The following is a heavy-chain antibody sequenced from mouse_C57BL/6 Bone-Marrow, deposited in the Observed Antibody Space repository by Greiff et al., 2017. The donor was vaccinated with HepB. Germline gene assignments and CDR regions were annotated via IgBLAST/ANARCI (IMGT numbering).Heavy chain of an antibody. Sequence: EVNVVESGGGLVKPGGSLKLSCAASGFTFSSYTMSWVRQTPEKRLEWVATISGGGGNTYYPDSVKGRFTISRDNAKNTLYLQMSSLRSEDTALYYCARCYGSPSWFAYWGQGTLVTVSA. CDR3: ARCYGSPSWFAY. D-gene: IGHD1-1*01. CDR1: GFTFSSYT. J-gene: IGHJ3*01. CDR2: ISGGGGNT. V-gene: IGHV5-9*01.